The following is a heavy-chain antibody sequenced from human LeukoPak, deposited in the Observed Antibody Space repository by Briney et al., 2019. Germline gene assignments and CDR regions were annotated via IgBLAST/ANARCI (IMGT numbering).Heavy chain of an antibody. D-gene: IGHD6-19*01. CDR3: ARENYSSGRVVLRYYFDY. V-gene: IGHV3-7*01. Sequence: PGGALRLSCAASGFTFSSYWMSWGRQAPGKGLEWVANIMQDGSEKYYVDSVKGRFTISRDNAKNSLYLQMNSLRAEDTAVYYCARENYSSGRVVLRYYFDYWGQGTLVTVSS. CDR1: GFTFSSYW. J-gene: IGHJ4*02. CDR2: IMQDGSEK.